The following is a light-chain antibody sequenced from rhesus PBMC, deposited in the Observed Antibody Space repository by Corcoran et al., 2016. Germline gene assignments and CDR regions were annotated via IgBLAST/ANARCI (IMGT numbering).Light chain of an antibody. CDR1: QGITSW. CDR2: RAS. Sequence: DIQMTQSPSSLSASVGDRVTITCRASQGITSWLAWYQQKPGKAPKLLIYRASNLDTGVPSRFSGSGSGTDFTLTISSLQPEDIATCYCQQHDNSPIFTFGPGTKLDIK. V-gene: IGKV1-69*01. J-gene: IGKJ3*01. CDR3: QQHDNSPIFT.